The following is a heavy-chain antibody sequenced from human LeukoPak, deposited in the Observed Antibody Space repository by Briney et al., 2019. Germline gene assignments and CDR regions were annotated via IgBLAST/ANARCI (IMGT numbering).Heavy chain of an antibody. CDR3: ARGGGLTIFGVENYYYMDV. D-gene: IGHD3-3*01. Sequence: ASVKVSCKASGYTFTSYGISWVRQAPGQGLEWMGWISAYNGNTNYAQKLQGRVTMTTDTSTSTAYMELRSLRSDDTAVYYCARGGGLTIFGVENYYYMDVWGKGTTVTVSS. V-gene: IGHV1-18*01. CDR1: GYTFTSYG. J-gene: IGHJ6*03. CDR2: ISAYNGNT.